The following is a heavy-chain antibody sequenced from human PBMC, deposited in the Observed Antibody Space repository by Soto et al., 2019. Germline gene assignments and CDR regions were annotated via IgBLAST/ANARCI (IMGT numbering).Heavy chain of an antibody. J-gene: IGHJ4*02. D-gene: IGHD2-2*01. CDR2: INAGNGNT. CDR3: AREGPPSLN. V-gene: IGHV1-3*01. CDR1: GYTFTNFA. Sequence: ASVKVSCKASGYTFTNFAMHWVRQAPGQRLEWMGWINAGNGNTKYSQKFQGRVTITRDTSTSTAHMELRSLRSDDTAVYYCAREGPPSLNCGQGTLVTVSS.